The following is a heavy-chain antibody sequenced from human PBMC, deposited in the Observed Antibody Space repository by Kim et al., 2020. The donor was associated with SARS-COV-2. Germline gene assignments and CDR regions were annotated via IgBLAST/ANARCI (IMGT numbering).Heavy chain of an antibody. D-gene: IGHD6-13*01. CDR2: IRSKANSYAT. CDR3: TRVPPYSNSWWDAFDI. CDR1: GFTFSDSA. J-gene: IGHJ3*02. Sequence: GGSLRLSCAASGFTFSDSAMYWVRQASGKGLEWVGRIRSKANSYATAYDVSVKGRFIISRDDSKNTAYLQMNSLKTEDTAIYYCTRVPPYSNSWWDAFDIWGKGQWSPSLQ. V-gene: IGHV3-73*01.